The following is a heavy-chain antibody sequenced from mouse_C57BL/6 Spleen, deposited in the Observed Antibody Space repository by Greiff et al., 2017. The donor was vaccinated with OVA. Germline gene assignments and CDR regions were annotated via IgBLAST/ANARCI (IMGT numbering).Heavy chain of an antibody. D-gene: IGHD2-4*01. Sequence: VQLKESGGGLVKPGGSLKLSCAASGFTFSSYAMSWVRQTPEKRLEWVATISDGGSYTYYPDNVKGRFTISRDNAKNNLYLQMSHLKSEDTAMYYCARDGGLRQDWYFDVWGTGTTVTVSS. CDR3: ARDGGLRQDWYFDV. CDR2: ISDGGSYT. V-gene: IGHV5-4*01. CDR1: GFTFSSYA. J-gene: IGHJ1*03.